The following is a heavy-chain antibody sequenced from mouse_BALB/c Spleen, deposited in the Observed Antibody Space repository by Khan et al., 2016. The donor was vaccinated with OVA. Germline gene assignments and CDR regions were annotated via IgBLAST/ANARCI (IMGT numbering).Heavy chain of an antibody. V-gene: IGHV1S56*01. CDR3: AREWYEGNYPVWFAY. D-gene: IGHD2-3*01. CDR2: IYRGNVNT. Sequence: VQLQQSGPELVKPRASVRISCKASGYTFTNYYVHWVKQRPGQGLEWIGWIYRGNVNTNYNEKFKGKATLTADKSSSTAYMQLSSLTSEDSAVYFCAREWYEGNYPVWFAYWGQGTLVTVSA. J-gene: IGHJ3*01. CDR1: GYTFTNYY.